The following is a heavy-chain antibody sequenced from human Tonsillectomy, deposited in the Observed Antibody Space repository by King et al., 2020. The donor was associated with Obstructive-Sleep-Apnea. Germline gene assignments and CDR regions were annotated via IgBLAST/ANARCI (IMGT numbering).Heavy chain of an antibody. CDR2: ISSSSSYT. CDR1: GFTFSDYY. Sequence: VQLVESGGRLVKPGGSLRLSCAASGFTFSDYYMSWIRQAPGKGLEWVSYISSSSSYTNYADSVKGRFTISRDNAKNSLYLQMNRLRAEDTAVYYCARDQVATQDDPLDYWGQGTLVTVSS. CDR3: ARDQVATQDDPLDY. J-gene: IGHJ4*02. V-gene: IGHV3-11*06. D-gene: IGHD5-12*01.